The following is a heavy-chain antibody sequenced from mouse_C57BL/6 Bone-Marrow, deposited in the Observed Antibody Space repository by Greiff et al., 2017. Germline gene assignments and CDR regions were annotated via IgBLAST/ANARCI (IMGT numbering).Heavy chain of an antibody. CDR3: ARKDYGNPFAY. CDR2: IDPNSGGT. Sequence: KPGRGLEWIGRIDPNSGGTKYNEKFKSKATLTVDKPSSTAYMQLSSLTSEDSAVYYCARKDYGNPFAYWGQGTLVTVSA. J-gene: IGHJ3*01. V-gene: IGHV1-72*01. D-gene: IGHD2-1*01.